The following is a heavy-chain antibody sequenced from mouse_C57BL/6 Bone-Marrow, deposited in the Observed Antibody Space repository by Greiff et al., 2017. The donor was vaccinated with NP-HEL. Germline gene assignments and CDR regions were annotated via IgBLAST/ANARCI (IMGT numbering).Heavy chain of an antibody. CDR2: IYPGSGST. V-gene: IGHV1-55*01. CDR1: GYTFTSYW. CDR3: ATGEDYYGSSSY. J-gene: IGHJ3*01. D-gene: IGHD1-1*01. Sequence: VQLQQPGAELVKPGASVKMSCKASGYTFTSYWITWVKQRPGQGLEWIGDIYPGSGSTNYNEKFKSKATLTVDTSSSTAYMQLSSLTSEDSAVYYCATGEDYYGSSSYWGQGTLVTVSA.